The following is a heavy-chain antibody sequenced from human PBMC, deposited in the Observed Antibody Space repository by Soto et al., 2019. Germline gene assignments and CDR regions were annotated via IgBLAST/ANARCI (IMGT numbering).Heavy chain of an antibody. CDR3: ARGETITGTTYYYYGMDV. CDR1: GFTFSSYA. D-gene: IGHD1-7*01. CDR2: ISYDGSNK. J-gene: IGHJ6*01. Sequence: QVQLVESGGGVVQPGRSLRLSCAASGFTFSSYAMHWVRQAPGKGLEWVAVISYDGSNKYYADSVKGRFTISRDNSKNTLYLQMNSLRAEDTAVYYCARGETITGTTYYYYGMDVW. V-gene: IGHV3-30-3*01.